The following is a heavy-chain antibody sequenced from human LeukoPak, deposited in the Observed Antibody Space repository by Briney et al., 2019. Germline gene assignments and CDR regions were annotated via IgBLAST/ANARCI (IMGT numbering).Heavy chain of an antibody. D-gene: IGHD1-26*01. J-gene: IGHJ4*02. CDR2: ISGSGSST. Sequence: PGGSLRLSCTASGFTFGDYAMSWVRQAPGKGLECVSTISGSGSSTYYADSVKGRFTISRDSSKNTLYLQMNSLRAEDTAVYYCAKGREAYSGSYTPFDYWGQGTLVTVSS. CDR1: GFTFGDYA. V-gene: IGHV3-23*01. CDR3: AKGREAYSGSYTPFDY.